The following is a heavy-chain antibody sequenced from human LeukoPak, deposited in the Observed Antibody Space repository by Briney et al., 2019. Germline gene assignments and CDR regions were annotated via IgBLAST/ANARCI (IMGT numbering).Heavy chain of an antibody. D-gene: IGHD3-22*01. CDR3: ATGGDDSSGYYGRGIDY. CDR1: GGSFSGYY. V-gene: IGHV4-34*01. CDR2: INHSGST. Sequence: PSETLSLTCAVYGGSFSGYYWSWIRQPPGKGLEWIGEINHSGSTNYNPSLKSRVTISVDTPKNQFSLKLSSVTAADTAVYYCATGGDDSSGYYGRGIDYWGQGTLVTVSS. J-gene: IGHJ4*02.